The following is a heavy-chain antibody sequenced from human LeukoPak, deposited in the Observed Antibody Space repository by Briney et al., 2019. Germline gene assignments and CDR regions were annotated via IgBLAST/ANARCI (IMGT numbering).Heavy chain of an antibody. V-gene: IGHV1-18*01. J-gene: IGHJ4*02. CDR3: ARDPPHSSGPNSPCFEY. CDR2: ISTYNGNT. CDR1: GYTFSTYG. D-gene: IGHD6-19*01. Sequence: GASVKVSCEASGYTFSTYGISWVRQAPGQGLEWMGWISTYNGNTEYAQQFQGRVTMTTDTSTSTAYMELRSLRSDDTAVYYCARDPPHSSGPNSPCFEYWGQGTLVTVSS.